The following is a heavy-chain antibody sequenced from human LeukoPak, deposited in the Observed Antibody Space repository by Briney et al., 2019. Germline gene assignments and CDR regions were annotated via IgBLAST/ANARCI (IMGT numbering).Heavy chain of an antibody. J-gene: IGHJ4*02. D-gene: IGHD6-19*01. V-gene: IGHV6-1*01. Sequence: PSQTLSLTCAISGDSVSSNSAAWNWIRQSPSRGLEWLGRTYYRSKWSNDYAESVNGRITINPDTSKNQFSLNLSSVTAADTAVYYCAAVRQWLVILYYCGQGTLVTVSS. CDR2: TYYRSKWSN. CDR3: AAVRQWLVILYY. CDR1: GDSVSSNSAA.